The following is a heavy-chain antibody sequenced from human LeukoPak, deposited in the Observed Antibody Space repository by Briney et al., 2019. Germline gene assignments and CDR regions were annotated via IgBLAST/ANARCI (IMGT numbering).Heavy chain of an antibody. D-gene: IGHD2-15*01. CDR1: GYTSTSYG. J-gene: IGHJ5*02. V-gene: IGHV1-18*01. Sequence: ASVKVSCKASGYTSTSYGISWVRQAPGQGLEWMGWISAYNGNTNYAEKLQDRVTMTTDTPTSTAYMELRGLRSDDTAVYYCARSGTGYCSGGSCYKNWVDPWGQGTPVTVSS. CDR3: ARSGTGYCSGGSCYKNWVDP. CDR2: ISAYNGNT.